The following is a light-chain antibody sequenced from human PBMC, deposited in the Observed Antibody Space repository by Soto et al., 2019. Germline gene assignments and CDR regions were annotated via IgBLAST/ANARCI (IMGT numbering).Light chain of an antibody. CDR1: QDIRSS. CDR2: AAS. CDR3: QHYDSSPPYT. Sequence: EIEMTQSPATLSVSPGERVRLSCRASQDIRSSLAWYQQKPGQAPRLLIYAASRRAAGIPDRFSGSGSGADFTLTVSRLEPEDSAVYYCQHYDSSPPYTFGQGTKLEIK. V-gene: IGKV3-20*01. J-gene: IGKJ2*01.